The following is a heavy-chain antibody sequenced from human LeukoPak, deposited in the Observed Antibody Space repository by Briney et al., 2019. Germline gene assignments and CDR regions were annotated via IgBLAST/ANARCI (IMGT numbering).Heavy chain of an antibody. J-gene: IGHJ4*02. CDR1: GGTFSSYA. D-gene: IGHD3-22*01. CDR3: ARDLIYDSSGYYNY. CDR2: IIPILGIA. Sequence: SVKVSCKASGGTFSSYAISWVRQAPGQGLEWMGRIIPILGIANYAQKFQGRVTITADKSTSTAYMELSSLRSEDTAVYYCARDLIYDSSGYYNYWGQGTLVTVSS. V-gene: IGHV1-69*04.